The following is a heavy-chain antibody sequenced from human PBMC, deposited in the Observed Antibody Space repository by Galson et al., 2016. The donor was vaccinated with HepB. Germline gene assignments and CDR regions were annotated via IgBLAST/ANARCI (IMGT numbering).Heavy chain of an antibody. V-gene: IGHV5-10-1*01. Sequence: QSGAEVKKPGESLRISCKGSGYRFTSYWITWVRQMSGKGLEWMVTIDPSHSSDSYSNYSPSFQSHVTISVDKSINTAYLPWGSLKASDTAIYYCARLLGAVGNMDVWGQGTTVTVSS. CDR1: GYRFTSYW. J-gene: IGHJ6*02. D-gene: IGHD7-27*01. CDR2: IDPSHSSDSYS. CDR3: ARLLGAVGNMDV.